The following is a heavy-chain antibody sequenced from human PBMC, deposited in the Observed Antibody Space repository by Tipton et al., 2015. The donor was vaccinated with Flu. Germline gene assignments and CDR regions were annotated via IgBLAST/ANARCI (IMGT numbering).Heavy chain of an antibody. CDR2: IYYSGST. CDR1: GGSISSYY. Sequence: TPSLTCTVSGGSISSYYWSWIRQPPGKGLEWIGYIYYSGSTNYNPSLKSRVTISVDTSKNQFSLKLSSVTAADTAVYYCARGGLNYDFWSGYYHPVYYGMDVWGQGTTVTVSS. CDR3: ARGGLNYDFWSGYYHPVYYGMDV. V-gene: IGHV4-59*01. J-gene: IGHJ6*02. D-gene: IGHD3-3*01.